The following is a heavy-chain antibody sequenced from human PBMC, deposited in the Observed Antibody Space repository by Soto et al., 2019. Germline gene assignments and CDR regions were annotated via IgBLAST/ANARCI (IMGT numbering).Heavy chain of an antibody. Sequence: SLRLSCAASGFAFSSYTMSWVRQTPGKGLEWVSSISASGGSTYYGDSLKGRFTISRDNSKNTLNLHIKSLGVEDSAVYYCAKDRGGFARGWEYYDFWGQGTQVTVSS. J-gene: IGHJ4*02. V-gene: IGHV3-23*01. CDR3: AKDRGGFARGWEYYDF. CDR2: ISASGGST. CDR1: GFAFSSYT. D-gene: IGHD6-19*01.